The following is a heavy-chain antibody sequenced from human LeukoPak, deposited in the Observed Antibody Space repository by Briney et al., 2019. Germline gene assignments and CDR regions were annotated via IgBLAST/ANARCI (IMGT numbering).Heavy chain of an antibody. J-gene: IGHJ4*02. D-gene: IGHD5-12*01. CDR1: GYTFTSYD. Sequence: ASVKVSCKASGYTFTSYDINWVRQATGQGLEWMGWMNPNSGNTGYAQKFQGRVTMTRNTSISTAYMELSRLRSEDTAVYYCARERGYSGYDFDYWGQGTLVTVSS. CDR2: MNPNSGNT. V-gene: IGHV1-8*01. CDR3: ARERGYSGYDFDY.